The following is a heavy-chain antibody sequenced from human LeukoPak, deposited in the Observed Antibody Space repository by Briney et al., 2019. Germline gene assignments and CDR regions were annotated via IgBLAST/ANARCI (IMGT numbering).Heavy chain of an antibody. CDR1: GLTFSGYA. CDR3: AKPYQVGPPNYINY. V-gene: IGHV3-23*01. CDR2: ISGSGGST. D-gene: IGHD1-26*01. Sequence: AGGYLRLSYEPSGLTFSGYAMNWVRQAPWRGLKWVSTISGSGGSTYYADSVKGRFTISRDNSKKTLYLQMNSLKAEETAVYYCAKPYQVGPPNYINYWGQGTLVNVSS. J-gene: IGHJ4*02.